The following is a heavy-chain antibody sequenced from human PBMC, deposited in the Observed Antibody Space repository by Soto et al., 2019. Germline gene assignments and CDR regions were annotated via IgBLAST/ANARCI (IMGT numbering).Heavy chain of an antibody. Sequence: EVQLLESGGGLVQPGGSLRLSCGASGFTFSSYAMCWVRQAPGKGLEWVSAISGSGGSTSYAESVKGRFTISRENTKHTLYLQINSPRAESTAVYFCAKDLVLDSSASPHYCDYWGQGTLVTVSS. D-gene: IGHD6-6*01. V-gene: IGHV3-23*01. CDR1: GFTFSSYA. CDR3: AKDLVLDSSASPHYCDY. J-gene: IGHJ4*02. CDR2: ISGSGGST.